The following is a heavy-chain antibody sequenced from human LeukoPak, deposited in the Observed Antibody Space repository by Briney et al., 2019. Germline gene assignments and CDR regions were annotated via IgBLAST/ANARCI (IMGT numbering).Heavy chain of an antibody. CDR3: ARDRLLWFRELFWNPFDY. Sequence: GASVKVSCKASGYTFTSYGISWVRQAPGQGLEWMGWISAYNGNTNYAQKLQGRVTMTTDTSTSTAYMELRSLRPDDTAVYYCARDRLLWFRELFWNPFDYWGQGTLVTVSS. V-gene: IGHV1-18*01. CDR1: GYTFTSYG. D-gene: IGHD3-10*01. CDR2: ISAYNGNT. J-gene: IGHJ4*02.